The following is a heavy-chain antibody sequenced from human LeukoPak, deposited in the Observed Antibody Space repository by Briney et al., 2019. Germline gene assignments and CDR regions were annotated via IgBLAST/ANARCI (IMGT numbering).Heavy chain of an antibody. CDR2: IWYDGNNK. CDR1: GFTFNRYG. CDR3: ARDSYYSSSWVEYYLYYYMDV. J-gene: IGHJ6*03. V-gene: IGHV3-33*08. Sequence: GRSLRLSCAASGFTFNRYGMHWVRQAPGKGLEWVAIIWYDGNNKFYADSVKGRFTISRDTSKNTLYLQMNSLRAEDTGIYYCARDSYYSSSWVEYYLYYYMDVWGKGTTVTVSS. D-gene: IGHD6-13*01.